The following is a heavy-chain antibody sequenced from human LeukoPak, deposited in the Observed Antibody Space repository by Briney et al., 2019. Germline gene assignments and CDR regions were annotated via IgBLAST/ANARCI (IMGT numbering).Heavy chain of an antibody. J-gene: IGHJ4*02. V-gene: IGHV5-51*01. CDR1: GSTFTSYW. CDR3: ARRSPYTSGWYYFDY. CDR2: LYPGDSDT. D-gene: IGHD6-19*01. Sequence: GESLKISFKGSGSTFTSYWIAWVRPMPGKGLEWMGILYPGDSDTRYSPSFQGQVTISADKSISTAYLQWSSLKASDTAMYYCARRSPYTSGWYYFDYWGQGSLVTVSS.